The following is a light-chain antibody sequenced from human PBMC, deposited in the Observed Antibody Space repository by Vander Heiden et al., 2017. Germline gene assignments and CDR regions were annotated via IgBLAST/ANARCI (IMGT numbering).Light chain of an antibody. J-gene: IGKJ3*01. CDR2: AAS. CDR3: QQSYITPRT. CDR1: QSISSY. Sequence: DIQMTQSPSSLSASVGDRVTITCRASQSISSYLNWYQQKPGKAPKLLIYAASSLQSGVPSRFSGIGSGTDFTLTISSLQPEDFATYYCQQSYITPRTFGPGTKVDIK. V-gene: IGKV1-39*01.